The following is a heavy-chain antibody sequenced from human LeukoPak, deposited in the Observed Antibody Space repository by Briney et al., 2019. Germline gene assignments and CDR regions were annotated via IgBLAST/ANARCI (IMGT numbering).Heavy chain of an antibody. CDR2: INSDGSST. D-gene: IGHD5-12*01. CDR3: ARSGSNYYYYYMDV. J-gene: IGHJ6*03. Sequence: PGGSLRLSCAASGFTFSSYWMHWVRQAPGKGLVWVSRINSDGSSTSYADFVKGRFTISRDNSKNTLYLQMNSLRAEDTAVYYCARSGSNYYYYYMDVWGKGTTVTVSS. V-gene: IGHV3-74*01. CDR1: GFTFSSYW.